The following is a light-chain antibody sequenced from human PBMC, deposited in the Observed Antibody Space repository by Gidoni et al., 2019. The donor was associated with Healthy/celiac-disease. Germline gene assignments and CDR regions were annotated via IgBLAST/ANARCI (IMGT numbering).Light chain of an antibody. V-gene: IGKV3-20*01. J-gene: IGKJ2*01. CDR2: GAS. CDR3: QQYGSSPLYT. CDR1: QRFSSSY. Sequence: EIVLTQSRGTLTLSPGERATLSCRASQRFSSSYLAWYQQKPGQAPRLLIYGASSRATGIPDRFSGSGSGTDFTLTISILEPEDFAVYYCQQYGSSPLYTFGQGTKLEIK.